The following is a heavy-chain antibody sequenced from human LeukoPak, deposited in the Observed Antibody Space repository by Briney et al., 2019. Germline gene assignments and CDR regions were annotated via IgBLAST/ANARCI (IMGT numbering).Heavy chain of an antibody. CDR1: GFTFSSYS. Sequence: PGGSLRLSCAASGFTFSSYSMNWVRQAPGKGLEWVSSISSSSSYIYYADSVKGRFTISRDNSKNTLYLQMNSLRAEDTAVYYCARDRYCSGGSCYGAEYFQHWGQGTLVTVSS. D-gene: IGHD2-15*01. V-gene: IGHV3-21*01. CDR3: ARDRYCSGGSCYGAEYFQH. CDR2: ISSSSSYI. J-gene: IGHJ1*01.